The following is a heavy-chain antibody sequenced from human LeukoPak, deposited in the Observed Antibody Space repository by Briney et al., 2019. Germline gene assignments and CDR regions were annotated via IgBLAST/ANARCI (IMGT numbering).Heavy chain of an antibody. V-gene: IGHV4-39*07. CDR1: GGSISSSSYY. D-gene: IGHD2-15*01. CDR2: IYYSGST. CDR3: ARDLLSAPYFYFDY. Sequence: PSETLSLTCTVSGGSISSSSYYWGWIRQPPGKGLEWIGSIYYSGSTYYNPSLKSRVTISVDTSKNQFSLKLSSVTAADTAVYYCARDLLSAPYFYFDYWGQGTLATVSS. J-gene: IGHJ4*02.